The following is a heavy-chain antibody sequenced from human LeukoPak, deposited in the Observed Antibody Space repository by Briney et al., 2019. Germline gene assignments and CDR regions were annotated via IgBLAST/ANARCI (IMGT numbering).Heavy chain of an antibody. D-gene: IGHD4-23*01. CDR1: GFTFSTYW. Sequence: GFLRLSCAASGFTFSTYWMSWVRQAPGKGLEWVANIKEDGSVNAYVDSVKGRFTISRDNVKNSLDLQMHSLRVEDAAVYYCARLSTVVTFDYWGQGTLVTVSS. CDR3: ARLSTVVTFDY. J-gene: IGHJ4*02. CDR2: IKEDGSVN. V-gene: IGHV3-7*04.